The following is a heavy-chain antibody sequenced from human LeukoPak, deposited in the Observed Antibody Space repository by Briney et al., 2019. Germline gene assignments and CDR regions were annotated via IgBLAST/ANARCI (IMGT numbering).Heavy chain of an antibody. D-gene: IGHD3-10*01. CDR3: AKGSGASRPYYLDY. CDR1: GFPFKSYA. J-gene: IGHJ4*02. V-gene: IGHV3-23*01. CDR2: ISPSDNST. Sequence: GGSLSLSCAASGFPFKSYAMTWVRQAPGKGLEWVSAISPSDNSTYYADSVKGRFTISRDSSKSTLYLQMTSLTAEDTAVYYCAKGSGASRPYYLDYWGRGTLVTVSS.